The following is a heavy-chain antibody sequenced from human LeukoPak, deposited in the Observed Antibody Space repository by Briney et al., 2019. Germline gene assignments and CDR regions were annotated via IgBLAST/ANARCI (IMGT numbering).Heavy chain of an antibody. CDR3: ARDHCTSSACYYDNWFDP. D-gene: IGHD2-2*01. CDR1: GYTFTNYG. V-gene: IGHV1-18*01. CDR2: ISTYNGNT. Sequence: ASVKVSCKASGYTFTNYGISWVRQAPGQSLEWMGWISTYNGNTNYAENLQGRVTMTTDTSTSTAYMELRSLRSDDSAVYYCARDHCTSSACYYDNWFDPWGPGTLVTVS. J-gene: IGHJ5*02.